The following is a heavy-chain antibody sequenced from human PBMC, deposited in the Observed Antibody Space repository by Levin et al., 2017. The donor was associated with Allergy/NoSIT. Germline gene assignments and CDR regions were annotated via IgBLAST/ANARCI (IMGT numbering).Heavy chain of an antibody. J-gene: IGHJ4*02. CDR1: GGSISSGGYY. CDR3: ARGGGYSYGGRTNYFDY. V-gene: IGHV4-31*03. CDR2: IYYSGST. D-gene: IGHD5-18*01. Sequence: PSETLSLTCTVSGGSISSGGYYWSWIRQHPGKGLEWIGYIYYSGSTYYNPSLKSRVTISVDTSKNQFSLKLSSVTAADTAVYYCARGGGYSYGGRTNYFDYWGQGTLVTVSS.